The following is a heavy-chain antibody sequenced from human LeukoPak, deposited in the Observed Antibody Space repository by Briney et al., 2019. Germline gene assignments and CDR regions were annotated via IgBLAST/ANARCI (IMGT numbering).Heavy chain of an antibody. V-gene: IGHV3-23*01. D-gene: IGHD2-21*02. CDR3: ARDRAYCGGDCYPAGY. Sequence: GGSLRLSCAASGFTFNSYAMNWVRQAPGKGLEWVSGISGSGGSTYYADSVKGRFTISRDNSKNTLYLQMNSLRAEDTAVYYCARDRAYCGGDCYPAGYWGQGTLVTVSS. CDR1: GFTFNSYA. J-gene: IGHJ4*02. CDR2: ISGSGGST.